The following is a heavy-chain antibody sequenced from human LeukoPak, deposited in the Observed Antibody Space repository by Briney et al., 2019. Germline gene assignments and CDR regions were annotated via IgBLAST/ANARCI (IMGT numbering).Heavy chain of an antibody. J-gene: IGHJ4*02. V-gene: IGHV4-39*01. CDR1: GGSMISYY. CDR3: ARQKRDGYNLGYFDY. Sequence: SETLSLTCTVSGGSMISYYWTWVRQPPGKGLEWIGSIYYSGSTYYNPSLKSRVTISVDTSKNQFSLKLSSVTAADTAVYYCARQKRDGYNLGYFDYWGQGTLVTVSS. D-gene: IGHD5-24*01. CDR2: IYYSGST.